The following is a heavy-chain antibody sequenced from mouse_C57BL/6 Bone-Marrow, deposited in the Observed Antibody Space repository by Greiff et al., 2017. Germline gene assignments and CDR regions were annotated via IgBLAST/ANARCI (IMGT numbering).Heavy chain of an antibody. CDR1: GYTFTSYW. Sequence: QVQLKQPGAELVKPGASVKMSCKASGYTFTSYWITWVKQRPGQGLEWIGDIYPGSGSTNYNEKFKSKATLTVDTSSSTAYMQLRSLTSEDSAVYYCARRDYYGSSYVGYYFDYWGQGTTLTVSS. CDR2: IYPGSGST. D-gene: IGHD1-1*01. V-gene: IGHV1-55*01. J-gene: IGHJ2*01. CDR3: ARRDYYGSSYVGYYFDY.